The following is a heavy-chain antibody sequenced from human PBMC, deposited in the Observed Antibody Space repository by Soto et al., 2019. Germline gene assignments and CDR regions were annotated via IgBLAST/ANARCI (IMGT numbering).Heavy chain of an antibody. V-gene: IGHV1-8*01. CDR3: GRGSPGPVDQ. J-gene: IGHJ4*02. CDR1: GYTLTSLH. D-gene: IGHD6-19*01. Sequence: XAVKVACKASGYTLTSLHFNWVRQATGQGLEWIGWMNPHSGDTVFAQRFQGRVTMTRNTSINAAYMELRSLRSQDTAVYYCGRGSPGPVDQWGQGTQVTVSS. CDR2: MNPHSGDT.